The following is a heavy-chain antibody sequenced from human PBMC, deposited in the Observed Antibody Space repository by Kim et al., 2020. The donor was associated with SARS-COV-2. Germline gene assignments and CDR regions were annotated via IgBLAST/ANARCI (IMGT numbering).Heavy chain of an antibody. CDR3: ARGQQLLSDAFDI. D-gene: IGHD6-13*01. CDR1: GGSISSGGYS. CDR2: IYHSGST. V-gene: IGHV4-30-2*01. Sequence: SETLSLTCAVSGGSISSGGYSWSWIRHPPGKGLEWIGYIYHSGSTYYNPSLKSRVTISVDRSKNQFSLKLSSVTAADTAVYYCARGQQLLSDAFDIWGQGTMVTVSS. J-gene: IGHJ3*02.